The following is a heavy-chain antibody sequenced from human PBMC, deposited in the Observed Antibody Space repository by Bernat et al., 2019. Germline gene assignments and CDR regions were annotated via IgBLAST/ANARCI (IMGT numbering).Heavy chain of an antibody. CDR3: ARSKGMVRGVIPQPGWLDP. Sequence: QVQLQQWGAGLLKPSETLSLTCAVYGGSFSGYYWSWICQPPGKGLEWIGEINHSGSTNYNPSLKSRVTISVDTSKNQFSLKLSSVTAADTAVYYCARSKGMVRGVIPQPGWLDPWGQGTLVTVSS. J-gene: IGHJ5*02. CDR2: INHSGST. V-gene: IGHV4-34*01. D-gene: IGHD3-10*01. CDR1: GGSFSGYY.